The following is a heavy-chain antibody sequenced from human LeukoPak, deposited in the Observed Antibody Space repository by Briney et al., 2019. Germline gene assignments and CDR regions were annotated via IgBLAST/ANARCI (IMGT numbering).Heavy chain of an antibody. Sequence: AGGSLRLSCVGSGFSFSNYWMSWVRQAPGKGLEWVATIEHDGGQKYYVDSVRGRFTISRDNAKNSLYLQMNSLRAEDTAVYYCARVGGITLALAPSPFPDYNYYYMDVWGKGTTVTVSS. D-gene: IGHD3-10*01. J-gene: IGHJ6*03. CDR1: GFSFSNYW. CDR2: IEHDGGQK. CDR3: ARVGGITLALAPSPFPDYNYYYMDV. V-gene: IGHV3-7*01.